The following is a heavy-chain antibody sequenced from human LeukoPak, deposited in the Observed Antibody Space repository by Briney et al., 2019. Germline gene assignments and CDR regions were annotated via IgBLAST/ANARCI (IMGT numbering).Heavy chain of an antibody. CDR2: ISSSSSYI. V-gene: IGHV3-21*01. CDR3: ARDCSGSCYAIDY. J-gene: IGHJ4*02. Sequence: PGGSLRLSCAASGFTFSSYSMNWVRQAPGKGLEWVSSISSSSSYIYYADSVKGRFTISRDNAKNSLYLQMNSLRAEDTAVYYCARDCSGSCYAIDYWGRGTLVTVSS. D-gene: IGHD2-15*01. CDR1: GFTFSSYS.